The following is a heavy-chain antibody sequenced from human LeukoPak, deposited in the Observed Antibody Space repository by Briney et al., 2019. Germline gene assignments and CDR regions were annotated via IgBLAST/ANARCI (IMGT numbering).Heavy chain of an antibody. CDR2: ISGSGAST. V-gene: IGHV3-23*01. Sequence: PGGSLRLSCAASAFTFSNYAMSWVRQAPGKGLEWVSAISGSGASTYYADSVKGRFTISRDNAKNSLYLQINSLRAEDTAVYYCAGCITMVRGVINWFDPWGQGTLVTVSS. CDR3: AGCITMVRGVINWFDP. D-gene: IGHD3-10*01. CDR1: AFTFSNYA. J-gene: IGHJ5*02.